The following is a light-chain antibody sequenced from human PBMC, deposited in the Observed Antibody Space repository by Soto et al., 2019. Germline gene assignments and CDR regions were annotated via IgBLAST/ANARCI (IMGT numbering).Light chain of an antibody. CDR3: QQYNNWPYT. V-gene: IGKV3-15*01. CDR1: QSVSSG. Sequence: RVFMLTPSTLSLSPGERATLSCRSSQSVSSGFLAWYQHRVGQPPRLLIFGASTRASDVPDGFTGSGSGTQFTLTIASLHSEDFAVYFCQQYNNWPYTLGQGTKVDIK. CDR2: GAS. J-gene: IGKJ2*01.